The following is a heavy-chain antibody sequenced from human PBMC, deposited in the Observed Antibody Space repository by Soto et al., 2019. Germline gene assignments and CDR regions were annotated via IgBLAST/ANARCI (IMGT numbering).Heavy chain of an antibody. V-gene: IGHV3-23*01. CDR2: ISGSGFKK. Sequence: VSLRLSCAASGFIFENFGMSWVRQAPGKGLEWISSISGSGFKKYYADSVKGRFTISRDNSKSTVYLELNNLSAEDTAVYHCTKNQGVELVPLATVDWFDPWGQGSVVTVSS. D-gene: IGHD1-26*01. CDR3: TKNQGVELVPLATVDWFDP. J-gene: IGHJ5*02. CDR1: GFIFENFG.